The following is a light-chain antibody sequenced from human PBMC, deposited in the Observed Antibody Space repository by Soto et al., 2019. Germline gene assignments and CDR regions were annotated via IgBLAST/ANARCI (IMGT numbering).Light chain of an antibody. Sequence: QSVPTQPASVSGSPGQSITISCAGTSADVGAFDYVSWYQHHPGKVPKLMIYDVSDRPSGVSTRFSGSKSANMASLTISGLHPDDEADYYCAAYTTSSTLVFGGGTKVTVL. CDR3: AAYTTSSTLV. V-gene: IGLV2-14*03. CDR1: SADVGAFDY. CDR2: DVS. J-gene: IGLJ3*02.